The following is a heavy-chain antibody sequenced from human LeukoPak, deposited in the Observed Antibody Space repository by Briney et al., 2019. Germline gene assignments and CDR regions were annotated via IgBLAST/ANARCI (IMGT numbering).Heavy chain of an antibody. D-gene: IGHD1-26*01. CDR2: IIPIFGTA. CDR1: GGTFSSYA. J-gene: IGHJ4*02. Sequence: ASVKVSCKASGGTFSSYAISWVRQAPGQGLEWMGGIIPIFGTANYAQKFQGRVTITADESTSTAYMELSSPRSEDTAVYYCARASYWELWFPFDYWGQGTLVTVSS. CDR3: ARASYWELWFPFDY. V-gene: IGHV1-69*13.